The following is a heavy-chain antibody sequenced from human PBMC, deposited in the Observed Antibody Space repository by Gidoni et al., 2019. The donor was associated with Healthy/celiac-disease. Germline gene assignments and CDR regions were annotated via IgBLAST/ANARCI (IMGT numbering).Heavy chain of an antibody. Sequence: QVQLQASGPALVKPSETLSLTCTVSGGSLSSSYCSWIRHPPGKGPEWIGSIYYSGSTNYNPALKSRVTISVDTSKNQFSLKLSSVTAADTAVYYCARRDSSGYFGLYYFDYWGQGTLVTVSS. CDR1: GGSLSSSY. J-gene: IGHJ4*02. CDR2: IYYSGST. CDR3: ARRDSSGYFGLYYFDY. V-gene: IGHV4-59*01. D-gene: IGHD3-22*01.